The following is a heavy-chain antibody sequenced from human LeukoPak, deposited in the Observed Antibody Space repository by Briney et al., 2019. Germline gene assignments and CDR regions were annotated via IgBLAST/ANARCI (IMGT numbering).Heavy chain of an antibody. CDR3: ATEYDYGVSRADY. D-gene: IGHD4-17*01. Sequence: GGSLRLSCAASGFTFSSYWMSWVRQAPGKGLEWVAHINQDGSEKHFVDSVEGRFTISRDNAANSLFLQMNSLRAEDTAVYYCATEYDYGVSRADYWGQGTLVTVSS. CDR1: GFTFSSYW. V-gene: IGHV3-7*01. J-gene: IGHJ4*02. CDR2: INQDGSEK.